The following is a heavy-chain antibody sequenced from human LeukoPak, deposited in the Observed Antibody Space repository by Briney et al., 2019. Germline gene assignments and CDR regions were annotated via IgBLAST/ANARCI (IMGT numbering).Heavy chain of an antibody. J-gene: IGHJ4*02. CDR1: GGSFSGYY. CDR3: ARGPNTAMEFDY. V-gene: IGHV4-34*01. Sequence: SETLSLTCAVYGGSFSGYYWRWIRQPPGKGLEWIGEINHSGSTNYNPSLKSRATISVDTSKNQFSLKLSSVTAADTAVYYCARGPNTAMEFDYWGQGTLVTVSS. CDR2: INHSGST. D-gene: IGHD5-18*01.